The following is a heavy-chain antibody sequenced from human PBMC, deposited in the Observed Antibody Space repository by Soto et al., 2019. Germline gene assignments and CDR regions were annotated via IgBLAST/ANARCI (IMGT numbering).Heavy chain of an antibody. CDR1: GDSINRGDYY. J-gene: IGHJ6*02. CDR2: IHYSGDT. Sequence: QVQLQESGPGLVKPSQTLSLTCSVSGDSINRGDYYWSWIRQHPGKGLEWIGYIHYSGDTYYRSSLKSRLTISLDRSTNQFHLELAAVTAPDTAVYYCARDQRPSGRYLRLSYYGLDAWGQGTTVTVSS. D-gene: IGHD1-26*01. V-gene: IGHV4-31*03. CDR3: ARDQRPSGRYLRLSYYGLDA.